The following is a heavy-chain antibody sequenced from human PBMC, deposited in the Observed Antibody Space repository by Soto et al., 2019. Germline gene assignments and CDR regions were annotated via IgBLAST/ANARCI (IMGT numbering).Heavy chain of an antibody. V-gene: IGHV4-34*01. CDR1: GGSFSGYY. J-gene: IGHJ4*02. Sequence: SETLSLTCAVYGGSFSGYYWSWIRQPPGKGLEWIGEINHSGSTNYNPSLKSRVTISVDTSKNQFSLKLSSVTAADTAVYYCATSPHSTAAVDDWGQGTLVTVSS. CDR2: INHSGST. CDR3: ATSPHSTAAVDD. D-gene: IGHD6-13*01.